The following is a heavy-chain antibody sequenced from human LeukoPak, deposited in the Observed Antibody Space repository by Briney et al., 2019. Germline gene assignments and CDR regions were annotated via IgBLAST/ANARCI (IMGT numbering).Heavy chain of an antibody. CDR3: ARLGCGSTSCYKIWFDP. Sequence: SETLSLTCTVSGGSISNYYWTWIRQPAGKGLEWIGRIYSSGSTDYNPSLKSRVTIPVDTSSNQFSLRLSSVTAADTAVYYCARLGCGSTSCYKIWFDPWGQGTLVTVSS. CDR1: GGSISNYY. J-gene: IGHJ5*02. CDR2: IYSSGST. V-gene: IGHV4-4*07. D-gene: IGHD2-2*02.